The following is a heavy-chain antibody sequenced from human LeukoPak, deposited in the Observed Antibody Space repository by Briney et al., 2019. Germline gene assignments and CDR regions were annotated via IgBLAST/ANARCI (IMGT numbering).Heavy chain of an antibody. Sequence: GESLKISCKGSGYSFTSYWIGWVRQMPGKGLEWMGIIYPGDSDTRYSPSFQGQVTISADKSISTAYLQWSSLKASDTAMYYCARLEIRGSGSYGYYYGMDVWAKGPRSPSP. V-gene: IGHV5-51*01. CDR3: ARLEIRGSGSYGYYYGMDV. D-gene: IGHD3-10*01. CDR1: GYSFTSYW. CDR2: IYPGDSDT. J-gene: IGHJ6*02.